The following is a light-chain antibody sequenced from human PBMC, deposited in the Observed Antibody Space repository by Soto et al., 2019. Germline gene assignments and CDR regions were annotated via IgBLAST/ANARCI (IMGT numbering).Light chain of an antibody. V-gene: IGKV3-15*01. Sequence: EIVMTQSPATLSVSPGERATLSCRASQSVSSNLAWYQQKPGQAPRLLIYGASTRATGIPARFSGSGSGTEFTLTISSLQSEDFALYYCQQYNNWWTFGQETKVEIK. CDR1: QSVSSN. CDR2: GAS. CDR3: QQYNNWWT. J-gene: IGKJ1*01.